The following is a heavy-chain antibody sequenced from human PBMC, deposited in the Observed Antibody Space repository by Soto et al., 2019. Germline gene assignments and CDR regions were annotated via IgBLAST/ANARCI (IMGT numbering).Heavy chain of an antibody. J-gene: IGHJ6*02. CDR3: AISGYCTNGVCPYYYGMDV. CDR1: GYTFTSYG. CDR2: ISAYNGNT. D-gene: IGHD2-8*01. Sequence: QVQPVQSGAEVKKPGASVKVSCKASGYTFTSYGITWVRQAPGQGLEWMGWISAYNGNTNYAQKLQGRVTMTTDTSTITAYMELRSLRSDDTAVYYCAISGYCTNGVCPYYYGMDVWGQGTTVTVSS. V-gene: IGHV1-18*01.